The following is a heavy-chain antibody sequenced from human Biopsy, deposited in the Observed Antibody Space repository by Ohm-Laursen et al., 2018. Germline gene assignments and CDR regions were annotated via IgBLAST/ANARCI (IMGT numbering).Heavy chain of an antibody. CDR1: GFTFSSYL. CDR3: AKGGYCTTTSCYMDVDY. CDR2: IDQDGSEK. V-gene: IGHV3-7*03. J-gene: IGHJ4*02. D-gene: IGHD2-2*02. Sequence: SLRLSCAASGFTFSSYLMTWVRQAPGKGLEWVANIDQDGSEKNYIDSVKGRFTISRDASKNTLYLLMNSLRAEDTAMYYCAKGGYCTTTSCYMDVDYWGQGTLVTVSS.